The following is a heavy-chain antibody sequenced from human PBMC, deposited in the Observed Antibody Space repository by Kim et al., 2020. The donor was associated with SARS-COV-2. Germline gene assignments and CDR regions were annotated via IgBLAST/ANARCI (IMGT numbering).Heavy chain of an antibody. Sequence: TKYGQHFQGRVTMTRDTSISTAYMELNRLTSDDTAVYYCARGSLLWFGEYWGQGTTVTVSS. V-gene: IGHV1-2*02. J-gene: IGHJ6*02. D-gene: IGHD3-10*01. CDR3: ARGSLLWFGEY. CDR2: T.